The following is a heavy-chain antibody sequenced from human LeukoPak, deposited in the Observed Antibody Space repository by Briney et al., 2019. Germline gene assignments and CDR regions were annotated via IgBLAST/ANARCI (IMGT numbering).Heavy chain of an antibody. V-gene: IGHV3-48*03. CDR3: ARDAYGSGSYKSFDY. CDR2: ISSSGSTI. Sequence: GGSLRLSCAVSGFTFSSYEMNWVRQAPGKGLEWVSYISSSGSTIYYADSVKGRFTISRDNAKNSLYLQMNSLRAEDTAVYYCARDAYGSGSYKSFDYWGQGTLVTVSS. D-gene: IGHD3-10*01. J-gene: IGHJ4*02. CDR1: GFTFSSYE.